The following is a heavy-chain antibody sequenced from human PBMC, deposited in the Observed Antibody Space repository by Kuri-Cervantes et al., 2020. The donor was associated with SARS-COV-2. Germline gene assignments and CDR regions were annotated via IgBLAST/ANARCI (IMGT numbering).Heavy chain of an antibody. J-gene: IGHJ3*02. Sequence: ASVKVSCKASGYTFTGYYMHWVRQAPGQGLEWMGWSNPNSGGTNYAQMVPGWVSMTRHTSISTVYMELSRLRADDTAVHYCPRSTPCRRLVVISQGGAFETWGQGTMVTVSS. CDR2: SNPNSGGT. CDR3: PRSTPCRRLVVISQGGAFET. D-gene: IGHD3-22*01. V-gene: IGHV1-2*04. CDR1: GYTFTGYY.